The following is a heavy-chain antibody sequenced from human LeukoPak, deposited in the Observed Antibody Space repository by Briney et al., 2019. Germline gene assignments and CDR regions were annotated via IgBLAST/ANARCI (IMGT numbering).Heavy chain of an antibody. Sequence: PGGSLRLSCAASGFTFSSHWMHWVRQAPGKGLVWVSRINTDESSTTYADSVKGRFTISRDNAKNTVYLQMNSLRAEDKGVYYCARGLVYRAAGGPAMDVWGKGTTVTVSS. D-gene: IGHD6-13*01. J-gene: IGHJ6*04. CDR2: INTDESST. CDR1: GFTFSSHW. CDR3: ARGLVYRAAGGPAMDV. V-gene: IGHV3-74*01.